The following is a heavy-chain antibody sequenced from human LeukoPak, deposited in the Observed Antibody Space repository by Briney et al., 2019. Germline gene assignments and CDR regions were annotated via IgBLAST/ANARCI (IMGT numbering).Heavy chain of an antibody. J-gene: IGHJ4*02. V-gene: IGHV3-53*01. Sequence: PGGSLRLSCTVSGFTVSSNSMSWVRQAPGKGLEWVSFIYSGGNTHYSDSVKGRFTISRDNSKNTLYLQMNSLRAEDTAVYYCAKRIQSAMATGYWGQGTLVTVSS. CDR2: IYSGGNT. CDR3: AKRIQSAMATGY. CDR1: GFTVSSNS. D-gene: IGHD5-18*01.